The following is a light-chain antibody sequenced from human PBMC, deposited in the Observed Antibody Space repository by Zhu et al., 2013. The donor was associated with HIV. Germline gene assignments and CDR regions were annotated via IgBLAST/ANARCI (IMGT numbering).Light chain of an antibody. CDR2: GTS. Sequence: EIVLTQSPGTLSLSPGERATLSCRASQSVRSSYLAWYQQKPGQAPRLLIFGTSSRATGISDRFSGSGSGTDFTLTIHRLEPEDFAVYYCQQYGDSFTFGPGTKVDVK. CDR3: QQYGDSFT. CDR1: QSVRSSY. J-gene: IGKJ3*01. V-gene: IGKV3-20*01.